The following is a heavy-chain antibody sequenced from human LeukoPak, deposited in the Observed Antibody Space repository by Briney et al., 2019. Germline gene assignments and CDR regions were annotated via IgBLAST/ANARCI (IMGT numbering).Heavy chain of an antibody. CDR2: ISWNSGSI. D-gene: IGHD6-6*01. CDR3: AKDMGKSIAARPNAFDI. V-gene: IGHV3-9*03. CDR1: GFTFDDYA. Sequence: GRSLRPSCAASGFTFDDYAMHWVRQAPGKGLEWVSGISWNSGSIGYADSVKGRFTISRDNAKNSLYLQMNSLRAEDMALYYCAKDMGKSIAARPNAFDIWGQGTMVTVSS. J-gene: IGHJ3*02.